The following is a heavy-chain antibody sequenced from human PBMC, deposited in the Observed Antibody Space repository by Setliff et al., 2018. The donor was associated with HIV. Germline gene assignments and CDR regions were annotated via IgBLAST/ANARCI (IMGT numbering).Heavy chain of an antibody. J-gene: IGHJ4*02. CDR2: IIPMLGIA. Sequence: SVKVSCKASGGTFSSYAISWVRQAPGQGLEWMGGIIPMLGIANHVHKFQGRVTITADKSTSTAYMELNSLRSEDTAVYYCARSSYYDVNSPFDYWGQGTRVTVSS. CDR3: ARSSYYDVNSPFDY. D-gene: IGHD3-16*01. CDR1: GGTFSSYA. V-gene: IGHV1-69*10.